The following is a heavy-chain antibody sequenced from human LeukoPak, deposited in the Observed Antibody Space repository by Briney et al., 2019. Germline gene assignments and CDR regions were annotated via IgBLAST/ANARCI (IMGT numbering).Heavy chain of an antibody. J-gene: IGHJ5*02. CDR2: ISGSGANT. Sequence: GGTLRLSCAASGFTFSSYGMSWVRQAPGKGLEWISGISGSGANTYYADSVKGRFTISRDNSKNTLYLQMNSLRAEDTAVYYCAGYCSTTTCYSSPNWFDPWGQGTLVTVSS. CDR1: GFTFSSYG. V-gene: IGHV3-23*01. CDR3: AGYCSTTTCYSSPNWFDP. D-gene: IGHD2-2*01.